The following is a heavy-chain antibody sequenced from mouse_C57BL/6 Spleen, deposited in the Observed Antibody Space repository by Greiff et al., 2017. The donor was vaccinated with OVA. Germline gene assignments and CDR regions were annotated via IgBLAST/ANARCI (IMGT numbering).Heavy chain of an antibody. CDR2: IYPGSGST. CDR1: GYTFTSYW. V-gene: IGHV1-55*01. Sequence: VQLQQPGAELVKPGASVKMSCKASGYTFTSYWITWVKQRPGQGLEWIGDIYPGSGSTNYNEKFKSKATLTVDTSSSTAYMQLSSLTSEDSAVYYCARSGYFHLYWYFDVWGTGTTVTVSS. D-gene: IGHD3-1*01. CDR3: ARSGYFHLYWYFDV. J-gene: IGHJ1*03.